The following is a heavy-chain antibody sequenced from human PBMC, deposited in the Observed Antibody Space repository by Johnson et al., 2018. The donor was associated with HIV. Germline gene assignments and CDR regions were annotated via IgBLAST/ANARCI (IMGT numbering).Heavy chain of an antibody. D-gene: IGHD3-10*01. Sequence: EQLVESGGGVVQPGRSLRLSCAASGFSFSSYDMHWVRQAPGTGLEWVSYISSSGGTIYYADSVTGRFSISRDNAKDTLYLQLNSLTAEDTAVYYCAKKLGVLTVPWAFDIWGQGTMVTVSS. CDR3: AKKLGVLTVPWAFDI. V-gene: IGHV3-48*04. CDR2: ISSSGGTI. CDR1: GFSFSSYD. J-gene: IGHJ3*02.